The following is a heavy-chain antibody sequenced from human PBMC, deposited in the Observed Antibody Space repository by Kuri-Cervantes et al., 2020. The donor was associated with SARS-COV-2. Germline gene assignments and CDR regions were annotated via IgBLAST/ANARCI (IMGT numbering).Heavy chain of an antibody. V-gene: IGHV1-46*01. CDR2: INPSGGST. CDR3: ASSLLEWERGYYYYGMDV. Sequence: ASVKVSCKASGYTFTSYYMHWVRQAPGQGLEWMGIINPSGGSTSYAQKFQGRVTMTRDTSTSTVYMELSSLRSDDTAVYYCASSLLEWERGYYYYGMDVWGQGTTVTVSS. J-gene: IGHJ6*02. CDR1: GYTFTSYY. D-gene: IGHD3-3*01.